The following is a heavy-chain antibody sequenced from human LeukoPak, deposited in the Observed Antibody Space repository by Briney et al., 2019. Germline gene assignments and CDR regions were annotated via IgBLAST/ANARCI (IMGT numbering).Heavy chain of an antibody. Sequence: PSETLSLTCTVSGGSISSSSYYWGWIRQPPGKGLEWIASIFHSGSTHYNPSLKSRVTISVDTSKNQFSLKLSSVSAADTAVYYCARENIKQWLIWGQGILVTVSS. CDR2: IFHSGST. CDR3: ARENIKQWLI. CDR1: GGSISSSSYY. V-gene: IGHV4-39*07. D-gene: IGHD6-19*01. J-gene: IGHJ4*02.